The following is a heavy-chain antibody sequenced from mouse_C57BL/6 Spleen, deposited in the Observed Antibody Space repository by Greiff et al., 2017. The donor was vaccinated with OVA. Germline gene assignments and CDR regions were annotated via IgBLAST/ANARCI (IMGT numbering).Heavy chain of an antibody. V-gene: IGHV1-50*01. CDR2: IDPSDSYT. Sequence: QVQLQQPGAELVKPGASVKLSCTASGYTFTSYWMQWVKQRPGQGLEWIGEIDPSDSYTNYTQKFKGKATLTVDTSSSTAYMQLSSLTSEDAAVYYCASYDGYYAAAYWGQGTLVTVSA. CDR3: ASYDGYYAAAY. CDR1: GYTFTSYW. D-gene: IGHD2-3*01. J-gene: IGHJ3*01.